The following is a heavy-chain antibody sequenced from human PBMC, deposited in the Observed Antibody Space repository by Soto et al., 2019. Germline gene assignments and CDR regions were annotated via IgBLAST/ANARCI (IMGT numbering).Heavy chain of an antibody. J-gene: IGHJ4*02. V-gene: IGHV4-61*05. CDR2: IYYSGST. CDR1: GGSITSGSYY. D-gene: IGHD5-18*01. Sequence: SETLPLPCTVFGGSITSGSYYWGWIRQPPGKGLEWIGYIYYSGSTNYNPSLKSRVTISVDTSKNQFSLKLSSVTAADTAVYYCARHGKQLWFSFLFDYWGQGTLVTVSS. CDR3: ARHGKQLWFSFLFDY.